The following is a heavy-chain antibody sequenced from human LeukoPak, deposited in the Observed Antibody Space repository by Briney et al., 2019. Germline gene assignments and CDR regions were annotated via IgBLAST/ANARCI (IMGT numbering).Heavy chain of an antibody. J-gene: IGHJ4*02. CDR1: GFTYSNYW. D-gene: IGHD3-22*01. CDR2: IKQDGSEK. V-gene: IGHV3-7*01. Sequence: GGSLRLSCVGSGFTYSNYWMSWVRQAPGKGLEWVANIKQDGSEKYYVDSVKGRFTISRDNAKNSLYLQMNSLRADDTAVYYCASDRDYYDSTGYLFDYWGQGTLVTVSS. CDR3: ASDRDYYDSTGYLFDY.